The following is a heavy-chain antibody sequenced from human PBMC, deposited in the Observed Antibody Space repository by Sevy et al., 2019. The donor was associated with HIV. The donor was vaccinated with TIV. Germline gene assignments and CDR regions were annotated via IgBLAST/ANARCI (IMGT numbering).Heavy chain of an antibody. D-gene: IGHD6-19*01. Sequence: GGSLRLSCAASGFTFNNYNINWVRQAPGKGLEWVSYISGLSNYIYYADSLGGRFTISRDNAKNSVYLQMNSLRTEDTAVYYCARGASSGWDYFDYWGQGTLVTVSS. V-gene: IGHV3-21*01. J-gene: IGHJ4*02. CDR3: ARGASSGWDYFDY. CDR1: GFTFNNYN. CDR2: ISGLSNYI.